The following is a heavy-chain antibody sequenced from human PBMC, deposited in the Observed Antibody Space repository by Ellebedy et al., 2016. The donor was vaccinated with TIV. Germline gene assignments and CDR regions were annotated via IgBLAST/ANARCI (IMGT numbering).Heavy chain of an antibody. CDR1: EITLSNAW. D-gene: IGHD2-2*01. Sequence: GESLKISCAVSEITLSNAWMSWVRQAPGKGLEWVGRIKSKLDGGTTDYAAPVKGRFTISGDDSKNTLYLQMNSLKTEDTAVYYCTTNCGGSTSCQNFYYYMDVWGKGTTVTVSS. CDR2: IKSKLDGGTT. J-gene: IGHJ6*03. V-gene: IGHV3-15*01. CDR3: TTNCGGSTSCQNFYYYMDV.